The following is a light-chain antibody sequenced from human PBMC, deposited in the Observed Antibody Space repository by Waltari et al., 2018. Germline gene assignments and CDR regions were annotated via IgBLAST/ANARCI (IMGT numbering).Light chain of an antibody. CDR1: PGIGNN. J-gene: IGKJ4*01. CDR3: QQGYSYPLT. CDR2: RVS. Sequence: DIQITQSPSSLSASVRDTVTITFQASPGIGNNLNWYQQKPGKSPQLLIYRVSSLQSGIPYRFSGSGSGTDFTLTISRLQPEDFATYYCQQGYSYPLTFGGGTKVEIK. V-gene: IGKV1-NL1*01.